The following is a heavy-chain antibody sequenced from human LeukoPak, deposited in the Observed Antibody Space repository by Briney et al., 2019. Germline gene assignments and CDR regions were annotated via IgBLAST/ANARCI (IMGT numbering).Heavy chain of an antibody. CDR1: GGSFTAYY. CDR2: IDHSGTT. CDR3: GRGRFSGFHI. Sequence: SETLSLTCAVSGGSFTAYYWSWIRQSPEKGLEWIGEIDHSGTTNYNPSFKSRVTISVHASKREFSLKVTPVTAADTAVYYCGRGRFSGFHIWGQGTTVSVSS. J-gene: IGHJ3*02. D-gene: IGHD3-10*01. V-gene: IGHV4-34*01.